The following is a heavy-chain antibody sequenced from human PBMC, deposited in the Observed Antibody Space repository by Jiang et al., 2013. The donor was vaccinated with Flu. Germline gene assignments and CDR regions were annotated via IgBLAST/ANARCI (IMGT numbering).Heavy chain of an antibody. D-gene: IGHD3-9*01. CDR1: GGTFSSYA. Sequence: SGAEVKMPGSSVRVSCKTSGGTFSSYAISWVRQAPGQGLEWLGGIVPMFSTSEKAQKFQDRLTLTADESTSTVYMALSSLRSEDTAVYYCARTWDAYDDVLTFGMDVWGQGTTVTVSS. V-gene: IGHV1-69*01. CDR3: ARTWDAYDDVLTFGMDV. CDR2: IVPMFSTS. J-gene: IGHJ6*02.